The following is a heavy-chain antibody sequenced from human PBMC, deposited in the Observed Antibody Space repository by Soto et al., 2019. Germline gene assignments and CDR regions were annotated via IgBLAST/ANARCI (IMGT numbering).Heavy chain of an antibody. Sequence: GGSLRLSCAASGFTFSSYSMNWVRQAPGKGLEWVSSISSSSSYIYYADSVKGRFTISRDNAKNSLYLQMNSLRAEDTAVYYCARDRSPVLRFLEWSPFFEPWGQGTLVTVSS. V-gene: IGHV3-21*01. CDR2: ISSSSSYI. D-gene: IGHD3-3*01. CDR1: GFTFSSYS. CDR3: ARDRSPVLRFLEWSPFFEP. J-gene: IGHJ5*02.